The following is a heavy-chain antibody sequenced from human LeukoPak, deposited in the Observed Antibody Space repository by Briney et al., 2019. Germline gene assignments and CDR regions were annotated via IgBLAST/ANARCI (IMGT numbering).Heavy chain of an antibody. CDR2: ISSNSRHM. CDR3: ARVRGVIITESY. Sequence: GGSLRLSCAASGFTFSTYGMNWVRQAPGKGLEWVSSISSNSRHMYYADSVKGRFTVSRDNAKNSLYLQMNSLRAEDTAVYYCARVRGVIITESYWGQGTLVTVSS. D-gene: IGHD3-10*01. J-gene: IGHJ4*02. CDR1: GFTFSTYG. V-gene: IGHV3-21*01.